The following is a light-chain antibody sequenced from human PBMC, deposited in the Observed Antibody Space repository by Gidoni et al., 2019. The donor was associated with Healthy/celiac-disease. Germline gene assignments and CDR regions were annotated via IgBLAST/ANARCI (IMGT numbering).Light chain of an antibody. CDR2: QDS. CDR3: QAWDSSTAYYV. V-gene: IGLV3-1*01. Sequence: SYELTQPPSVSVSPGQTASITRSGDKLGDKYACWYQQKPGQSPVLVIYQDSKRPSGIPERFSGSNSGNTATLTISGTQAMDEADYYCQAWDSSTAYYVFGTGTKVTVL. CDR1: KLGDKY. J-gene: IGLJ1*01.